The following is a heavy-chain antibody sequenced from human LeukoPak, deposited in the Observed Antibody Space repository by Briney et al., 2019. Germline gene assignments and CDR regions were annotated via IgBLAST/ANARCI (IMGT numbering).Heavy chain of an antibody. CDR2: INPSGGST. V-gene: IGHV1-46*01. J-gene: IGHJ3*02. Sequence: ASVKVSCKASGYTFTSYYMHWVRQAPGQGLEWMGIINPSGGSTSYAQKFQGRVTMTTDTSTSTAYMELRSLRSDDTAVYYCARDTNSGYDYGRAFDIWGQGTMVTVSS. D-gene: IGHD5-12*01. CDR1: GYTFTSYY. CDR3: ARDTNSGYDYGRAFDI.